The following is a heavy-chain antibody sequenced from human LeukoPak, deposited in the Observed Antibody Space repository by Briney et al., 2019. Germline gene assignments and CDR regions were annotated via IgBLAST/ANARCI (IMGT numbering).Heavy chain of an antibody. J-gene: IGHJ4*02. Sequence: GGSLRLSCEVSGFTFSSYWMHWVRQVPGKGPVWVSRINTGGSIIDYADFVKGRFTISRDNSMNTLYLQMNSLRAEDTAVYYCAREWEQDWGQGTLVTVSS. CDR3: AREWEQD. CDR1: GFTFSSYW. CDR2: INTGGSII. V-gene: IGHV3-74*01. D-gene: IGHD1/OR15-1a*01.